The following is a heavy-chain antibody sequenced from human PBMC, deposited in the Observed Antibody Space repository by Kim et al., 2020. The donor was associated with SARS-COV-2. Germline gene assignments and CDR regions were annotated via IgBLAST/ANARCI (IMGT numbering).Heavy chain of an antibody. CDR1: GFTFSSYA. CDR3: AKARPYGTSWYGGIDY. J-gene: IGHJ4*02. CDR2: LGRGADT. D-gene: IGHD3-10*01. Sequence: GGSLRLSCVASGFTFSSYAMSWVRQAPGKGLEWVSALGRGADTHYADSVKGRFTISRDNSKSTLYLQMKSRRVEDTAVYYCAKARPYGTSWYGGIDYWGQGTLVTVSS. V-gene: IGHV3-23*01.